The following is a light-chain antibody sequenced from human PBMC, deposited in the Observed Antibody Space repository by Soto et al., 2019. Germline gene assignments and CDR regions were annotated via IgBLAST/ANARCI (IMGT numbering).Light chain of an antibody. CDR3: SSYTSSSTRV. CDR1: SSDVGGYNY. V-gene: IGLV2-14*01. J-gene: IGLJ2*01. Sequence: QSVLTQPASVCGSPGQSITISCTGTSSDVGGYNYVSWYQQHPGKAPKLIIYEVSNRPSGISNRFSGSKSGNTASLTISGLQAEDEADYYCSSYTSSSTRVFGGGTKLTVL. CDR2: EVS.